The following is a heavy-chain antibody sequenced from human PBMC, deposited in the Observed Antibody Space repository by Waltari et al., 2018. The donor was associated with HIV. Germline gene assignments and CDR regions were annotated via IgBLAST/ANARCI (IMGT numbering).Heavy chain of an antibody. J-gene: IGHJ4*02. V-gene: IGHV3-72*01. CDR2: IRNNGDTP. CDR3: VVAVPGSIGDY. CDR1: GIIFRDQH. Sequence: EVQVVESGGALVQPGGSLRLSCEGSGIIFRDQHMDWVRQAPGKGLGWMGRIRNNGDTPELATSVKARFTISRDVSRNSVFLHMNSLTTDDTAVYYCVVAVPGSIGDYWGQGTLVTVSS. D-gene: IGHD6-13*01.